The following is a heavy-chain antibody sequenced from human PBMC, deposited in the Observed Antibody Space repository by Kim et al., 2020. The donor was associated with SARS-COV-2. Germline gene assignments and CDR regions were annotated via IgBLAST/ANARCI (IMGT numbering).Heavy chain of an antibody. J-gene: IGHJ4*02. D-gene: IGHD3-22*01. CDR2: ISYDGNHQ. CDR1: GFTFRSYG. CDR3: GVDESSGYISKFIDF. V-gene: IGHV3-33*05. Sequence: GGSLRLSCTASGFTFRSYGMHWVRQAPGKGLEWVAVISYDGNHQDYADSVKGRFTISRDNSKNTLFLQMNSLGAEDTAVYYCGVDESSGYISKFIDFWGQGTQVTVSS.